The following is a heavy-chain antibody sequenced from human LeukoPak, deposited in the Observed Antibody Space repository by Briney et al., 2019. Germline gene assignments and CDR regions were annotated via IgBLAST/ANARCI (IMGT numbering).Heavy chain of an antibody. D-gene: IGHD6-19*01. Sequence: ASVKVSCKASGYTFTSYGISWVRQAPGQGLEWMGWISAYNGNTNYAQKLQGRVTMTTDTSTSTAYMELRSLRPDDTAAYYCARRPSSGWYGSDGMDVWGKGTTVTVSS. J-gene: IGHJ6*04. CDR2: ISAYNGNT. CDR1: GYTFTSYG. CDR3: ARRPSSGWYGSDGMDV. V-gene: IGHV1-18*04.